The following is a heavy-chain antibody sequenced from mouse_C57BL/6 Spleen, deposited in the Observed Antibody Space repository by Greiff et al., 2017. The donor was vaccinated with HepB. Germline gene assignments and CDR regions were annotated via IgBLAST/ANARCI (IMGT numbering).Heavy chain of an antibody. CDR1: GYTFTDYE. CDR3: TRGLGQGFAY. J-gene: IGHJ3*01. V-gene: IGHV1-15*01. CDR2: IDPETGGT. D-gene: IGHD4-1*01. Sequence: VQLVESGAELVRPGASVTLSCKASGYTFTDYEMHWVKQTPVHGLEWIGAIDPETGGTAYNQKFKGKAILTADKSSSTAYMELRSLTSEDSAVYYCTRGLGQGFAYWGQGTLVTVSA.